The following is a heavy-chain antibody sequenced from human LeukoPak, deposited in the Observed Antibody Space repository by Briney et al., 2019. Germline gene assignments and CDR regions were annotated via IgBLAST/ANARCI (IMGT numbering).Heavy chain of an antibody. D-gene: IGHD4-17*01. Sequence: GGSLRLSCAASGFTFRSYSMNSARQAPGQGLEWVSSIRGSCTYIYYAVSLKGRFTISRDNAKNSLYLQMNSLRAEDTAVYYCARGARFDGDYIPDFYDFWGQGSLVTVSS. J-gene: IGHJ4*02. CDR2: IRGSCTYI. V-gene: IGHV3-21*01. CDR3: ARGARFDGDYIPDFYDF. CDR1: GFTFRSYS.